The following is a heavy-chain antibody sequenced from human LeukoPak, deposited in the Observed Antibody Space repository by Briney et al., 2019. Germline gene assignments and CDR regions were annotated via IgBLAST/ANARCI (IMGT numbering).Heavy chain of an antibody. CDR1: GGTFSSYA. J-gene: IGHJ5*02. V-gene: IGHV1-69*13. CDR2: IIPIFGTA. Sequence: ASVKVSCKASGGTFSSYATSWVRQAPGQGLEWMGGIIPIFGTANYAQKFQGRVTITADESTSTAYMELSSLRSEDTAVYYCARDSSGQNWFDPWGQGTLVTVSS. D-gene: IGHD6-19*01. CDR3: ARDSSGQNWFDP.